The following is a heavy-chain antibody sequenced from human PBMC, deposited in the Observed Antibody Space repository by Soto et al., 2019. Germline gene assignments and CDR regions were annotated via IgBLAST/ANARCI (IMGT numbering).Heavy chain of an antibody. CDR2: INPNSGAT. Sequence: ASVKVSCKASGGTFSSYAISWVRQAPGQGLEWMGWINPNSGATNYAQKFQGWVTMTRDTSISTAYMELSRLRSDDTAVYYCARGQVVAANGSYMDVWGKGTTVTVSS. V-gene: IGHV1-2*04. J-gene: IGHJ6*03. CDR3: ARGQVVAANGSYMDV. CDR1: GGTFSSYA. D-gene: IGHD2-15*01.